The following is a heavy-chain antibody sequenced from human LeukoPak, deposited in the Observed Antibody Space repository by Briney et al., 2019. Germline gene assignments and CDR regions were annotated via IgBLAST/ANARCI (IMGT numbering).Heavy chain of an antibody. CDR1: GYTFTSYD. J-gene: IGHJ6*03. CDR2: MNPNSGNT. Sequence: WASVKVSCKASGYTFTSYDINWVRQATGQGLEWMGWMNPNSGNTGYAQKFQGRVTMTRNTSISTAYMELSSLRSEDTAVYYCAGGRRIAARQSASGYYMDVWGKGTTVTVSS. CDR3: AGGRRIAARQSASGYYMDV. V-gene: IGHV1-8*01. D-gene: IGHD6-6*01.